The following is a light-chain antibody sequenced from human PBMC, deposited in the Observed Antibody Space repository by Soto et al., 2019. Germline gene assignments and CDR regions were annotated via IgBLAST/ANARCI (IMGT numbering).Light chain of an antibody. Sequence: QSVLTQPASVSGSPGQSVTISCTGTSSDVGGYNYVSWYQQHPGKAPKLMIYDVSKRPSGVPDRFSGSKSGNTASLTISGLQAEDEADYYCCSYAGSYTHVVFGGGTQLTVL. CDR1: SSDVGGYNY. J-gene: IGLJ2*01. CDR2: DVS. V-gene: IGLV2-11*01. CDR3: CSYAGSYTHVV.